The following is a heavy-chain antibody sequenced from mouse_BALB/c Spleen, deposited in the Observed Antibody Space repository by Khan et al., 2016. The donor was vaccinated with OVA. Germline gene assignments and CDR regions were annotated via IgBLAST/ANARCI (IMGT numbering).Heavy chain of an antibody. CDR3: ARRGLRWEFAY. J-gene: IGHJ2*01. Sequence: QVQLQQSGAELAKPGASVKMSCKASGYTFINYWILWVKQRPGQGLEWIGYINPSTGYTEYNQNFKDKATLIADKSSSTAYMQLSSLTSEDSAVYDCARRGLRWEFAYWGQGTTLTVSS. CDR1: GYTFINYW. D-gene: IGHD1-1*01. V-gene: IGHV1-7*01. CDR2: INPSTGYT.